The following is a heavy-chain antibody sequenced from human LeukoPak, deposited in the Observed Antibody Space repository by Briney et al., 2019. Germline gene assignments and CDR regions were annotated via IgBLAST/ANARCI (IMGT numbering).Heavy chain of an antibody. CDR1: GFTFSSYA. CDR2: ISGSGGST. Sequence: GSLRLSCAASGFTFSSYAMSWVRQAPGKGLEWVSAISGSGGSTYYADSVKGRFTISRDNSKNTLYLQMNSLRAEDTAVYYCAKDLAAYYDILAGSFDYWGQGTLVTVSS. D-gene: IGHD3-9*01. V-gene: IGHV3-23*01. CDR3: AKDLAAYYDILAGSFDY. J-gene: IGHJ4*02.